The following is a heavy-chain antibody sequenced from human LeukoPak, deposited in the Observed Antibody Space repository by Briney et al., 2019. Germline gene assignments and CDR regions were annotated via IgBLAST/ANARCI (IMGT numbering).Heavy chain of an antibody. V-gene: IGHV4-34*01. CDR2: INHSRST. Sequence: SETLSLTCAVYGGSFSGYYWSWIRQPPGKGLEWIGEINHSRSTNYNPSLKSRVTISVDTSKNQFSLKLSSVTAADTAVYYCARGGRQYSSSWYVGYWGQGTLVTVSS. CDR3: ARGGRQYSSSWYVGY. D-gene: IGHD6-13*01. CDR1: GGSFSGYY. J-gene: IGHJ4*02.